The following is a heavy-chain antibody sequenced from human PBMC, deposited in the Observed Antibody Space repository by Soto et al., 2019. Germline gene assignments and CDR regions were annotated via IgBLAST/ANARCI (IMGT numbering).Heavy chain of an antibody. CDR2: INAGNGYT. CDR1: GYTFTSYA. D-gene: IGHD3-10*01. Sequence: QVQLVQSGAEVKKPGASVKVSCKASGYTFTSYAMHWVRQAPGQRLEWMAWINAGNGYTKYSQKFQGRVTITRDTSASTAYMELSSLRSEDTAVYYCARGVFYYGSGSYNYYSYMDVWGKGTTVTVSS. J-gene: IGHJ6*03. V-gene: IGHV1-3*01. CDR3: ARGVFYYGSGSYNYYSYMDV.